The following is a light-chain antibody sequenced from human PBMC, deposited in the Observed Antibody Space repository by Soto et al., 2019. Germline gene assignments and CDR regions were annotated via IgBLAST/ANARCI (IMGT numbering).Light chain of an antibody. CDR1: QGDSRH. V-gene: IGKV3D-15*01. CDR3: QQYHQWPLT. J-gene: IGKJ4*01. CDR2: AAS. Sequence: EIVMTQSPAPLSLSPGERATLSCRASQGDSRHLAWYQQKPGQAPRLLVYAASTRAAGVPARFSGSGSGTEFTLTISSLQSEDFTVYYCQQYHQWPLTFGGGTKVEI.